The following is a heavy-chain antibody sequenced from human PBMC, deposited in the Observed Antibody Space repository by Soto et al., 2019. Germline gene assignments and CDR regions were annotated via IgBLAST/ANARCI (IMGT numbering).Heavy chain of an antibody. CDR2: INPNSGGT. D-gene: IGHD3-10*01. CDR3: ARDYYYGSGSYLRSSYYYYGMDV. J-gene: IGHJ6*02. Sequence: GASVKLYCKASGYTFTGYYMHWVRQATGQGLEWMGWINPNSGGTNYAQKFQGWVTMTRDTSISTAYMELSRLRSDDTAVYYCARDYYYGSGSYLRSSYYYYGMDVWGQGTTGTGSS. CDR1: GYTFTGYY. V-gene: IGHV1-2*04.